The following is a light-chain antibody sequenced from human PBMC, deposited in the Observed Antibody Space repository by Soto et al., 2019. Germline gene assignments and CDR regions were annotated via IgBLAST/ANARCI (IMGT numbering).Light chain of an antibody. CDR2: GAS. CDR3: QQYNDWPRT. Sequence: EIVMTQSPATLSVSPGERATLSCRASQSVSSNLAWYQQKPGQAPRLLIYGASTRATGIPARFSGSGSGKEFTLTISSLQSEDFAVYSCQQYNDWPRTFGQGTKVDVK. J-gene: IGKJ1*01. V-gene: IGKV3-15*01. CDR1: QSVSSN.